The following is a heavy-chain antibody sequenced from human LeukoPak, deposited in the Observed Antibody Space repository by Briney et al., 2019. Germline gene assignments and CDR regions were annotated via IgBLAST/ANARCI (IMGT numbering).Heavy chain of an antibody. V-gene: IGHV4-4*07. CDR3: ARGPSSSSDDY. Sequence: SQTLSLTCTVSGVSISSYYWRWIQQPAGKGLEWIGRIYTSGSTNYNPSLKSRVTMSVDTSKNQFSLKLSSVTAADTAVYYCARGPSSSSDDYWGQGTLVTVSS. D-gene: IGHD6-6*01. CDR1: GVSISSYY. J-gene: IGHJ4*02. CDR2: IYTSGST.